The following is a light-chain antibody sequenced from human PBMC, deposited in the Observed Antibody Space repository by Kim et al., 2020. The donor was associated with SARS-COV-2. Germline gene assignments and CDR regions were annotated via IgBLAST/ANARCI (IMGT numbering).Light chain of an antibody. CDR2: EVS. Sequence: GQSVPLSCTGTSSGVGVYNSVSWYQQHPGKAPKLMIYEVSKRPSGVPDRFSGSKSGNTASLTVSGLQAEDEADYYCSSYAGSNNLVFGGGTQLTVL. CDR3: SSYAGSNNLV. V-gene: IGLV2-8*01. J-gene: IGLJ2*01. CDR1: SSGVGVYNS.